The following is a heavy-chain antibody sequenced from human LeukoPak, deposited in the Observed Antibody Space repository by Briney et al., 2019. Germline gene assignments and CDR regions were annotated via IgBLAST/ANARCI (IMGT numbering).Heavy chain of an antibody. Sequence: SQTLSLTCTVSGGSISSGGYYWSWIRQHPGKGLEWIGSIYYSGSTYYNPSLKSRVTISVDTSKNQFSLKLSSVTAADTAVYYCARLRLVLRDAFDIWGQGTMVTVSS. CDR2: IYYSGST. D-gene: IGHD3-3*01. V-gene: IGHV4-39*01. J-gene: IGHJ3*02. CDR1: GGSISSGGYY. CDR3: ARLRLVLRDAFDI.